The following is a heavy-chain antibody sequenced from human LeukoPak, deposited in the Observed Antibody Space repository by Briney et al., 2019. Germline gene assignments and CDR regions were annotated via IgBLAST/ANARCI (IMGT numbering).Heavy chain of an antibody. V-gene: IGHV3-23*01. Sequence: GGSLRLSCAVSGITLSNYGMSWVREAAGPGVEWVAGISDSGGMANYAESVKARFTISRANPKKPMYLKMHSLRAEDTAVYFCAKRGVVIRVILVGFHKEAYYFDSWGQGALVTVSS. CDR2: ISDSGGMA. D-gene: IGHD3-22*01. CDR1: GITLSNYG. J-gene: IGHJ4*02. CDR3: AKRGVVIRVILVGFHKEAYYFDS.